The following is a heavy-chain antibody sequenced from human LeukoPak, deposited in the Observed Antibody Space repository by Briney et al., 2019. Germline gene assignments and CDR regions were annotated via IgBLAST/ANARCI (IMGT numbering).Heavy chain of an antibody. J-gene: IGHJ2*01. CDR1: GGSISSSSYY. CDR2: IYYSGST. CDR3: ARGAARVMADATGFFDL. D-gene: IGHD2-8*01. V-gene: IGHV4-39*07. Sequence: SETLSLTCTVSGGSISSSSYYWGWIRQPPGKGLEWIGSIYYSGSTYYNPSLKSRVTISVDTSKNQFSLKLSSVTAADTAVYYCARGAARVMADATGFFDLWGRGTLVTVSS.